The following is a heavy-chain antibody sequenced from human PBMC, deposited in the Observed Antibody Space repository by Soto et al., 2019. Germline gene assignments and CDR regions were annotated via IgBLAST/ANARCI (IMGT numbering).Heavy chain of an antibody. CDR3: ATQLDY. J-gene: IGHJ4*02. CDR1: GNRFTTDG. Sequence: GQSLIVRWKGSGNRFTTDGTGWVRQMPGKGLEWMGIIYPGDSDTRYSPSFQGQVTISADKSISTAYLQWTSLKASNTAMYYCATQLDYWGQGTLVTVSS. V-gene: IGHV5-51*01. CDR2: IYPGDSDT.